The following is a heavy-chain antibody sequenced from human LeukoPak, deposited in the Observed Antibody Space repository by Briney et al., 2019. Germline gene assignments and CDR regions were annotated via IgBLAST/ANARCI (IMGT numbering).Heavy chain of an antibody. CDR1: GFIVSSNY. CDR3: ARYPPRCSSGRCYADLRTD. D-gene: IGHD2-15*01. V-gene: IGHV3-53*01. Sequence: GGSLRLSCAASGFIVSSNYMSWVRQAPGKGLEWVSVIYTDGGTYYAESVKGRFTASRDNSKNTLYLQMNSLRADDTAVYHCARYPPRCSSGRCYADLRTDWGQGTLVTVAS. CDR2: IYTDGGT. J-gene: IGHJ4*02.